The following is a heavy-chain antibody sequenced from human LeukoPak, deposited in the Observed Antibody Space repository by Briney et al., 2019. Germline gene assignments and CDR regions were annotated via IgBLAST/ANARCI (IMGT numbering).Heavy chain of an antibody. CDR1: GGTFSSYA. Sequence: SVKVPCKASGGTFSSYAISWVRQAPGQGLEWMGGIIPIFGAANYAQKFQGRVTITADESTSTAYMELSSLRSEDTAVYYCASGYYYGSGSSDYWGQGTLVTVSS. D-gene: IGHD3-10*01. CDR3: ASGYYYGSGSSDY. V-gene: IGHV1-69*13. CDR2: IIPIFGAA. J-gene: IGHJ4*02.